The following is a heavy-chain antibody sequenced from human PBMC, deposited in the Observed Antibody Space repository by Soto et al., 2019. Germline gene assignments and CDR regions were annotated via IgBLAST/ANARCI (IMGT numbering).Heavy chain of an antibody. Sequence: ASVKVSCKASEGTFNSYAIAWVRQAPGQGLEWMGGIIPYYNTLNYAQKFQDRVTITADDSTNTVYMELSSLRSDDTAVYFCASGASRWYPYFFDSWAQGTLVTVSS. CDR3: ASGASRWYPYFFDS. CDR1: EGTFNSYA. CDR2: IIPYYNTL. D-gene: IGHD6-13*01. V-gene: IGHV1-69*13. J-gene: IGHJ4*02.